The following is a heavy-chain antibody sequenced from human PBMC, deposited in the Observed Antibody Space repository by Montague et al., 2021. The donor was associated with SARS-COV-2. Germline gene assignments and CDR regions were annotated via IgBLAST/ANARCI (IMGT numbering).Heavy chain of an antibody. CDR1: GFAFNNFA. J-gene: IGHJ2*01. CDR3: ATQPGAGAIVYWYFDL. D-gene: IGHD6-25*01. Sequence: SLRLSCAASGFAFNNFAMSWVRQAPGKGLEWVSSIFGSAAGTYYADSVKGRFTISRDNSKNTLYLQMNSLKAEDTAKYYCATQPGAGAIVYWYFDLWGRGTVVSVSS. CDR2: IFGSAAGT. V-gene: IGHV3-23*01.